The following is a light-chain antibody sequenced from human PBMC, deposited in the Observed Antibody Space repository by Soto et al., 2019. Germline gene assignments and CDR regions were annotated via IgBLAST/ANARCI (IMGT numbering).Light chain of an antibody. J-gene: IGLJ1*01. Sequence: QSALTQPASVSGSPGQSITISCTGTSSDVGGYNYVSWYQQHPGKAPKLMIYDVSNRPSGVSNRFSGSTSGNTASLTISGLQAEDEADDYCSSYTSSSTLIFGSGTKVTVL. CDR1: SSDVGGYNY. CDR2: DVS. V-gene: IGLV2-14*01. CDR3: SSYTSSSTLI.